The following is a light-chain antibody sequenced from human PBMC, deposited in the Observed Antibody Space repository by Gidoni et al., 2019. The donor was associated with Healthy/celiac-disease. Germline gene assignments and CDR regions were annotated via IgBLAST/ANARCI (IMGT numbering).Light chain of an antibody. V-gene: IGLV1-40*01. CDR1: SSNIGAGYD. J-gene: IGLJ1*01. CDR2: GNS. CDR3: QSYDSSRSVPYV. Sequence: QSVLTQPPSVSGAPGQRVTISCTGSSSNIGAGYDVHWYQQLPGTAPKLLIYGNSNRPSGVPDRFSCSKSGTSASLAITGLQAEDEADYYCQSYDSSRSVPYVFGTGTKVTVL.